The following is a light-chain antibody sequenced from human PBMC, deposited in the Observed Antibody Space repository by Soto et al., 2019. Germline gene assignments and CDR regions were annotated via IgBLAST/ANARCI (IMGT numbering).Light chain of an antibody. J-gene: IGKJ2*01. Sequence: DIQMTQPPSTLSASVGDRVTITCRASQSISSWLAWYLQKPGKAPKLLIYKASTLQDGVPSRFSGSGSGTEFTLTISSLQPADFATYYCQQYSSYSPYTFGQGTKLEIK. V-gene: IGKV1-5*03. CDR2: KAS. CDR1: QSISSW. CDR3: QQYSSYSPYT.